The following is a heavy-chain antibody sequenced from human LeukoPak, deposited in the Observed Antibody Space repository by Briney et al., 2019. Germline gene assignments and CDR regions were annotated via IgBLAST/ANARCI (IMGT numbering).Heavy chain of an antibody. J-gene: IGHJ4*02. CDR2: IYHSGST. Sequence: SETQSLTCAVSGGSISSSNWWSWVRQPPGKGLEWIGEIYHSGSTNYNPSLKSRVTISVDKSKNQFSLKLSSVTAADTAVYYCPRARGYGYFDYWGQGTLVTVSS. CDR3: PRARGYGYFDY. D-gene: IGHD4-17*01. V-gene: IGHV4-4*02. CDR1: GGSISSSNW.